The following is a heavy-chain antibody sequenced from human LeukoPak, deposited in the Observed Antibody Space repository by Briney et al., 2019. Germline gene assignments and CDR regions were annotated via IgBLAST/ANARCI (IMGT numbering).Heavy chain of an antibody. CDR3: ARGPHRRTYDRDNWFDP. J-gene: IGHJ5*02. Sequence: ASVKVSCKASGYTFINYYMHWVRQAPGQGLEWMGIINPSGGSTSCGQKFQGRVTMTRDMSTSTLYMELSSLRFEDTAVYYCARGPHRRTYDRDNWFDPWGQGTLVTVSS. V-gene: IGHV1-46*01. CDR2: INPSGGST. CDR1: GYTFINYY. D-gene: IGHD3-10*02.